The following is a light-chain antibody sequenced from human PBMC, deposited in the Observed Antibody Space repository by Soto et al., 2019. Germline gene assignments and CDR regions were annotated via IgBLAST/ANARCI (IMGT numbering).Light chain of an antibody. Sequence: QSVLTQPASVSGSPGQSITISCTGTSSDVGGYNYVSWYQQHPGKAPKLMIYEVSNRPSGVSNRFSGSKSGNTASLTISGLQGEDEGDYYCSSYTSSSTLVFGGGTKLTVL. CDR2: EVS. J-gene: IGLJ3*02. CDR3: SSYTSSSTLV. V-gene: IGLV2-14*01. CDR1: SSDVGGYNY.